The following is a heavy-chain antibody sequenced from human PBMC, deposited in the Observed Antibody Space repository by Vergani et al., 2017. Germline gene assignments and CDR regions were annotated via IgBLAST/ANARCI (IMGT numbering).Heavy chain of an antibody. CDR1: GFSFSSFG. V-gene: IGHV3-23*04. J-gene: IGHJ4*02. D-gene: IGHD3-22*01. CDR3: AKDNVPGYYDSSGYCDY. Sequence: VQLVESGGGVVQPGRSLRLSCAASGFSFSSFGFHWVRQAPGKGLEWVSAISGSGGSTYYADSVKGRFTISRDNSKNTMFLQMNNLRAEDTAVYYCAKDNVPGYYDSSGYCDYWGQGTLVTVSS. CDR2: ISGSGGST.